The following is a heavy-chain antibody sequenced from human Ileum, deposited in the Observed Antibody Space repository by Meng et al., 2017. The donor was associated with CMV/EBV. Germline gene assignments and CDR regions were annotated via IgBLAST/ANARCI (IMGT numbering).Heavy chain of an antibody. CDR3: TRVRKGLAGRTTLDY. D-gene: IGHD1-7*01. Sequence: GESLKISCAASGFTFNDHHIDWVRQAPGKGLEWFGRIRNKANSYTTLYAASVKDRFTFSRDDSKNSVFLQMNSLKTEDTAVYYCTRVRKGLAGRTTLDYWGQGTLVTVSS. V-gene: IGHV3-72*01. CDR1: GFTFNDHH. J-gene: IGHJ4*02. CDR2: IRNKANSYTT.